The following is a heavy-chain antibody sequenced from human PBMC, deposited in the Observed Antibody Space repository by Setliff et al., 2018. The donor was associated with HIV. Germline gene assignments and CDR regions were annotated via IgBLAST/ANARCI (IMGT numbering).Heavy chain of an antibody. CDR3: ARGGENMKNYYYYYMDV. J-gene: IGHJ6*03. V-gene: IGHV4-59*08. CDR2: IFYSGST. Sequence: PSETLSLTCSVSSGSISSNYYWGWIRQSPGKGLEWIGYIFYSGSTNYNPSLKSRVTISVDTSKNQFSVRLSSVTAADTAVYYCARGGENMKNYYYYYMDVWGKGTTVTVSS. D-gene: IGHD3-16*01. CDR1: SGSISSNYY.